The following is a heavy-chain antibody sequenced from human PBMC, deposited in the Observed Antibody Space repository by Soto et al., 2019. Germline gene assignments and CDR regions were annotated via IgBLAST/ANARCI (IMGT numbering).Heavy chain of an antibody. Sequence: VKVSCKASGYTFTGYYLHWVRQAPGQGLEWMGWINPNGGGRNYAQKFQGRVTMTRDTSINTAYMELNNLGSDDTAVYYCTRDYGGYCSGDACYFGSLDSWGQGTLVTVSS. CDR3: TRDYGGYCSGDACYFGSLDS. V-gene: IGHV1-2*02. CDR1: GYTFTGYY. J-gene: IGHJ5*01. D-gene: IGHD2-15*01. CDR2: INPNGGGR.